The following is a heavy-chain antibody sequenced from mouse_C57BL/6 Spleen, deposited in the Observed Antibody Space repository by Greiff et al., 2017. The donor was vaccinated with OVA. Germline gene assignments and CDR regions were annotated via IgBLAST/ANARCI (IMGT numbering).Heavy chain of an antibody. CDR2: IYPGDGDT. CDR1: GYAFSSSW. V-gene: IGHV1-82*01. CDR3: ATGFAY. J-gene: IGHJ3*01. Sequence: QVQLQQSGPELVQPGASVKISCKASGYAFSSSWMNWVKQRPGKGLEWIGRIYPGDGDTNYNGKFKGKATLTADKSSSTAYMQLSILTSEDSSVYFCATGFAYWGQGTLVTVSA.